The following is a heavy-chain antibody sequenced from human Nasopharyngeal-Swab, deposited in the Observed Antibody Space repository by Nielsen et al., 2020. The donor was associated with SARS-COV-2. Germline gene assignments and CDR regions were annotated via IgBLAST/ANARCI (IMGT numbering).Heavy chain of an antibody. CDR3: TTDYYFDY. CDR2: IGDKAHNYAT. CDR1: GFIFSGSA. J-gene: IGHJ4*02. V-gene: IGHV3-73*01. Sequence: GESLKISCAASGFIFSGSAMHWVRQASGKGLEWVGRIGDKAHNYATTYAASVKGRFTIPRDDSRNTAFLQMGSLKTEDTALYYCTTDYYFDYWGQGTLVTVSS.